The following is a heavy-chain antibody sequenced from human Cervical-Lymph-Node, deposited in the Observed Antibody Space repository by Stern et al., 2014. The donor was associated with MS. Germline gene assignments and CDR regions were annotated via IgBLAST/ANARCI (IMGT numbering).Heavy chain of an antibody. J-gene: IGHJ4*02. CDR3: ARLSTAVDF. V-gene: IGHV4-59*08. Sequence: VQLVESGPGLVKPSETLSLTCAVSGGSISSRYWGWIRQPPGKGLEWIRLISHSANTKYNPSLKSRVTISLDTSKTQFSLKVTSVTAADTAVYYCARLSTAVDFWGQGTLVTVSS. CDR2: ISHSANT. CDR1: GGSISSRY.